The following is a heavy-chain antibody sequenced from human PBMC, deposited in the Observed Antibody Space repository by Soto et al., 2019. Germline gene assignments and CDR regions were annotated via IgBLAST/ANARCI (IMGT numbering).Heavy chain of an antibody. CDR2: ITDTGGDA. CDR1: GLTFGSRA. J-gene: IGHJ6*02. D-gene: IGHD6-6*01. V-gene: IGHV3-23*01. CDR3: AKDGQLGFYYYYYGMDV. Sequence: EVQLLESGGDLKQPGGSLRLSCVASGLTFGSRAMTWVRQAPGEGLQWVSTITDTGGDAKYADSVRGRFVISRDNSKKTLYLQMNSLRAEDTAVYYCAKDGQLGFYYYYYGMDVWGQGTTVTVSS.